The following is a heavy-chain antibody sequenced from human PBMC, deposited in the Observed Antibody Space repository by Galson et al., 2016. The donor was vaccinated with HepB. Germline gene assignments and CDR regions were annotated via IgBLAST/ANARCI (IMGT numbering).Heavy chain of an antibody. V-gene: IGHV6-1*01. Sequence: CAISGDSVTSNSSAWNWNRSSPSRGLQWLGRTYYRSKWINDYAESVKSRITINADTSKNQFSLHLNSVTSEDTSVYYCARVGRTAYGMDVWGQGTTVTVSS. CDR3: ARVGRTAYGMDV. CDR2: TYYRSKWIN. J-gene: IGHJ6*02. CDR1: GDSVTSNSSA. D-gene: IGHD3-16*01.